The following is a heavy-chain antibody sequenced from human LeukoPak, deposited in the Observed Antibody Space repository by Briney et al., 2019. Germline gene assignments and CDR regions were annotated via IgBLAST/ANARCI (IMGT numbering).Heavy chain of an antibody. J-gene: IGHJ6*03. D-gene: IGHD6-25*01. CDR3: AKLLLAAAGGYDYYYMDV. V-gene: IGHV1-2*02. Sequence: ASVKVSCKACGYPFTGYYMRWVRQAPAQGRAWMGWINPNRGGTHYAQNLQDRVSMTRDTSIRTAYVELSRLSSGDTVVCYCAKLLLAAAGGYDYYYMDVWGKGTPVTVSS. CDR1: GYPFTGYY. CDR2: INPNRGGT.